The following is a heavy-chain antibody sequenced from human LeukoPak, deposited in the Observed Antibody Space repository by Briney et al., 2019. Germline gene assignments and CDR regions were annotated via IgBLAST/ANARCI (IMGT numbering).Heavy chain of an antibody. J-gene: IGHJ4*02. CDR2: ISGSGGST. D-gene: IGHD3-10*01. CDR3: ARAGYYGSGSDY. V-gene: IGHV3-23*01. CDR1: GFTFSSYA. Sequence: GGSLRLSCAASGFTFSSYAMSWVRQAPGKGLEWVSAISGSGGSTCYADSVKGRFTISRDNSKNTLYLQMNSLRAEDTAVYYCARAGYYGSGSDYWGQGTLVTASS.